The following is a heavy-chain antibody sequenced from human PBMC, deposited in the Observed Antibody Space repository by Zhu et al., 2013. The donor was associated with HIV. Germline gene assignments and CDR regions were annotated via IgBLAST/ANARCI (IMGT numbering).Heavy chain of an antibody. CDR1: GYTFNTYG. D-gene: IGHD2-15*01. CDR3: ARGGGRWVVAAAPYYYGMDV. Sequence: QVQLVQSGAEVKKPGASVRVSCKASGYTFNTYGINWVRQAPGQGLEWMGWISPYNGNTNYTQNLQGRVSLTTDISTRTAYMELRSLRADDTAVYYCARGGGRWVVAAAPYYYGMDVWGQGTTVIVSS. V-gene: IGHV1-18*01. J-gene: IGHJ6*02. CDR2: ISPYNGNT.